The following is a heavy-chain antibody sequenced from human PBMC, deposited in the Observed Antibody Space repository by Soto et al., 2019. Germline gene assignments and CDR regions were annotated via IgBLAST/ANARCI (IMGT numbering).Heavy chain of an antibody. Sequence: SGPTLVNPTETLTLTCTVSGFSLSNVRMGVSWIRQPPGKALEWLAHIFSNDEKSYSTSLKSRLTISKDTSKSQVVLTMTNMDPVDTATYYCARIRRDSSRLFDPWGQGTLVTVSS. V-gene: IGHV2-26*01. CDR2: IFSNDEK. CDR3: ARIRRDSSRLFDP. J-gene: IGHJ5*02. D-gene: IGHD6-13*01. CDR1: GFSLSNVRMG.